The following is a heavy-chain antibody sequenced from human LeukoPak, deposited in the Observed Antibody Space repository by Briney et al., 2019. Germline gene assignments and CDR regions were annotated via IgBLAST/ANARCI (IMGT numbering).Heavy chain of an antibody. D-gene: IGHD3-22*01. J-gene: IGHJ3*02. CDR1: GNNFNSYV. CDR3: TREGVYSPDGSGYHRDAFDI. Sequence: GSSVKVSCKASGNNFNSYVITWVRQAPGQGLEWMGRIIPIHDVANSAQKFRGRVTITADKSTNTAHMELSSLTSEDTAVYYCTREGVYSPDGSGYHRDAFDIWGQGTLVIVSS. CDR2: IIPIHDVA. V-gene: IGHV1-69*04.